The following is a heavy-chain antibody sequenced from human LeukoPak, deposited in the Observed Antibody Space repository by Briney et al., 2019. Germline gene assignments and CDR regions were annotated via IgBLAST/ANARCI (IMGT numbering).Heavy chain of an antibody. J-gene: IGHJ4*02. CDR2: ISYDGSNK. CDR3: ASDPYYDSSGYRPPFDY. CDR1: GFTFSSYA. D-gene: IGHD3-22*01. Sequence: GGSLRLSCAASGFTFSSYAMHWVRQAPGKGLEWVAVISYDGSNKYYADSVKGRFTISRDNPKNTLYLQMNSLRAEDTAVYYCASDPYYDSSGYRPPFDYWGQGTLVTVSS. V-gene: IGHV3-30*04.